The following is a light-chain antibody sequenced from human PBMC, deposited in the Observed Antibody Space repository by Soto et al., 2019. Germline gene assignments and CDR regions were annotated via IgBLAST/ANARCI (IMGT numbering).Light chain of an antibody. CDR1: SGDVGGYNF. Sequence: QSALTQPRSVSGSPGQSVTISCTGTSGDVGGYNFVSWYQQHPGKAPTLMIFDVSQRPSGVPDRFSGSKSGNTASLTISGLQADDEADYYCCSYGGSSTWVFGGGTKLTVL. CDR3: CSYGGSSTWV. V-gene: IGLV2-11*01. CDR2: DVS. J-gene: IGLJ3*02.